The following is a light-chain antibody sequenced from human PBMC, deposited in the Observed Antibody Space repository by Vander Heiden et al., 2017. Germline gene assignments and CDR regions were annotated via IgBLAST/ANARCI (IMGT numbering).Light chain of an antibody. CDR2: AAS. Sequence: IQLTHSPSPLSASVGDRATITCRASQGISSYLAWYQQKPGKAPKLLIDAASTLQSGVPSRFSGSGSGTEFTLNISSLQPEDFANYYCQQLNSYPRTFGQGTKVEIK. CDR1: QGISSY. CDR3: QQLNSYPRT. J-gene: IGKJ1*01. V-gene: IGKV1-9*01.